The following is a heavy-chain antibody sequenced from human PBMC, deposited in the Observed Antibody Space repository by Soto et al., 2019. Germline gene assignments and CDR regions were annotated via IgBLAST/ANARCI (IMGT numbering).Heavy chain of an antibody. CDR2: IYYSGST. CDR1: GGFISSYY. J-gene: IGHJ4*02. Sequence: SATLSLTCTVAGGFISSYYWTWIRQPPGKGLEWIGHIYYSGSTKYNPSLESRVSISADKSINTAYLQWNSLKTSDTAMYYCASRITGGFDYWGQGTPVTVSS. CDR3: ASRITGGFDY. V-gene: IGHV4-59*12. D-gene: IGHD1-20*01.